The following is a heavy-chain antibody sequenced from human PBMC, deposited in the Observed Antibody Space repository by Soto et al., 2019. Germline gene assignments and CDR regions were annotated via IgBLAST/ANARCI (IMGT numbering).Heavy chain of an antibody. CDR3: AKRCGAGGHFDS. D-gene: IGHD2-21*01. Sequence: GGSLRLSCAASGFTCSSYAMGWVRQGPGKGLEWVAVVSIGGSTHYADSVRGRFTISRDNSKNTLSLQMNSLTAEDTDVYFCAKRCGAGGHFDSWGPGALVPVSS. CDR2: VSIGGST. J-gene: IGHJ4*02. V-gene: IGHV3-23*01. CDR1: GFTCSSYA.